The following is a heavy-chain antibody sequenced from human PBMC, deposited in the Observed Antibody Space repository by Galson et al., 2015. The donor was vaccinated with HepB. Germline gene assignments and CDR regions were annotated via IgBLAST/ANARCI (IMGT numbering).Heavy chain of an antibody. CDR1: GFNFTEYY. V-gene: IGHV3-11*06. CDR2: NNSNSKYR. Sequence: LRLSCAASGFNFTEYYMSWIRQTPGKGLEWVSYNNSNSKYRDYADSVRGRFTISRDNAKKSLYLQMSSLRAEDSGIYYCARAEVGATYFLHWGQGTLVTVSS. D-gene: IGHD1-26*01. CDR3: ARAEVGATYFLH. J-gene: IGHJ1*01.